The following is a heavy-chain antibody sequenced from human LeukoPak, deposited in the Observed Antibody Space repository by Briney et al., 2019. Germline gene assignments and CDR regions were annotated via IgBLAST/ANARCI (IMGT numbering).Heavy chain of an antibody. J-gene: IGHJ4*02. CDR1: GFTFSSYA. CDR3: AKQLGYCSDGSCYFPY. D-gene: IGHD2-15*01. V-gene: IGHV3-23*01. Sequence: GGSLRLSCAASGFTFSSYAMSWVRQAPGKGLEWVAAIGNSGGSTYYADSVQGRFTISRDNSKSTLCLRMNSLRAEDTAVYYCAKQLGYCSDGSCYFPYWGQGTLVTVSS. CDR2: IGNSGGST.